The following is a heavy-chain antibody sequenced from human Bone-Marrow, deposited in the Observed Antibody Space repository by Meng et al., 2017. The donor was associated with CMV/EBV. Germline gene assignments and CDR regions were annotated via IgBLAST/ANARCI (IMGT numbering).Heavy chain of an antibody. CDR2: IYYSGST. D-gene: IGHD3-10*01. CDR1: ISSGDYY. CDR3: ARDSYYGSGSPGLNWFDP. Sequence: ISSGDYYCSWIRQPPGKCLEWIGYIYYSGSTYYNPSLKSRVTISVDTSKNQFSLKLSSVTAADTAVYYCARDSYYGSGSPGLNWFDPWGQGTLVTVSS. V-gene: IGHV4-30-4*08. J-gene: IGHJ5*02.